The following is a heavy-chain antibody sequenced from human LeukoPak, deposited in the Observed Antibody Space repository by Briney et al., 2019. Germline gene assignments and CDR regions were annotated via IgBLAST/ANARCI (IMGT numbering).Heavy chain of an antibody. Sequence: SETLSLTCAVSGGSINSYYWSWIRQPPGKGLEWIGYIYYSGSTNYNPSLKSRVTISVDTSKNQFSLKLSSVTAADTAVYYCARFSTGEDTFDIWGQGQWSPSLQ. CDR2: IYYSGST. CDR3: ARFSTGEDTFDI. CDR1: GGSINSYY. V-gene: IGHV4-59*08. D-gene: IGHD7-27*01. J-gene: IGHJ3*02.